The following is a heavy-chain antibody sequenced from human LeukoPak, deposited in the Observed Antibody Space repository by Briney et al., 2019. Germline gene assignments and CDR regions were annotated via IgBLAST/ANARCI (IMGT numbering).Heavy chain of an antibody. CDR2: ISGSGGST. V-gene: IGHV3-23*01. J-gene: IGHJ3*02. Sequence: GSLRLSRAASGFTFSSYAMSWVRQAPGKGLEWVSAISGSGGSTYYADSVKGRFTISRDSSKNTLDLQMNSLRAEDTAVYYCAREYYDSSGSKRSAFDIWGQGTMVTVSS. D-gene: IGHD3-22*01. CDR1: GFTFSSYA. CDR3: AREYYDSSGSKRSAFDI.